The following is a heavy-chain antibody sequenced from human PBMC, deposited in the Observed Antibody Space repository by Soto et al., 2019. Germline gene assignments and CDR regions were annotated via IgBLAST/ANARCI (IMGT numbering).Heavy chain of an antibody. CDR2: IIPNLGIA. J-gene: IGHJ6*03. CDR3: AGEGSGTDCYYYMDV. V-gene: IGHV1-69*02. D-gene: IGHD2-8*02. CDR1: GGTFSSYT. Sequence: QVQLVQSGAEVKKPGSSVKVSCKASGGTFSSYTISCVRQAPGQGLEWRGRIIPNLGIANYAQKFQGRLTITAEKTTSTAYMELSSLRSEDTAVYYCAGEGSGTDCYYYMDVWGKGTTVTVSS.